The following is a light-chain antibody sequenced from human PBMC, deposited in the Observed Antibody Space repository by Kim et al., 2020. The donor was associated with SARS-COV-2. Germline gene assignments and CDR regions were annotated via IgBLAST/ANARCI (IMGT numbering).Light chain of an antibody. CDR2: DVS. CDR3: SSYTSSDTGV. V-gene: IGLV2-14*03. Sequence: GQSITISCTGTSSDIGTYNYVSWYQQHPGKVPKLIIFDVSNRPSGVSNRFSGSKSGNMASLTISGLQAGDEADYYCSSYTSSDTGVFGGGTQLTVL. J-gene: IGLJ2*01. CDR1: SSDIGTYNY.